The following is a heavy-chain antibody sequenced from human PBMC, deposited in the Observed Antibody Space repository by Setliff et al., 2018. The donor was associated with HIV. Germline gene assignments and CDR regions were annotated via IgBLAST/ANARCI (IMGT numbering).Heavy chain of an antibody. CDR2: MNPDSRNT. D-gene: IGHD3-22*01. Sequence: ASVKVSCKASGYTFIDYYIHWVRQAPGRGLEWMGWMNPDSRNTGYAQRFEGSVTMTWDTSISTAYMELNNVKFEDTAIYYCARARTDYYDRRRRSHYYIDVWARGAAVTVSS. J-gene: IGHJ6*03. V-gene: IGHV1-2*02. CDR1: GYTFIDYY. CDR3: ARARTDYYDRRRRSHYYIDV.